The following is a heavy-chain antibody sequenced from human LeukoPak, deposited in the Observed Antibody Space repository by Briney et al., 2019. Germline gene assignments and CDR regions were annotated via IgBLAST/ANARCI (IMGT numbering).Heavy chain of an antibody. J-gene: IGHJ4*02. V-gene: IGHV3-30-3*01. Sequence: GGSLRLSCAASGFTFSSYPLHWVRQAPGKGLEWVTLISYDGSKIYYADSVKGRFSISRDNSRKLLYLQMNSLRTEDTAVYYCAKGSSSYGHPISPLVDYWGQGALVSVSS. CDR1: GFTFSSYP. CDR2: ISYDGSKI. CDR3: AKGSSSYGHPISPLVDY. D-gene: IGHD3-10*01.